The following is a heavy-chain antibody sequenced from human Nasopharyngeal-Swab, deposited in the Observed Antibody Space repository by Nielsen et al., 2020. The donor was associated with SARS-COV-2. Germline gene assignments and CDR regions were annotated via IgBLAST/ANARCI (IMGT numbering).Heavy chain of an antibody. CDR3: ASGSMIAFGGINGKFDS. V-gene: IGHV1-2*02. CDR2: IDPNNGAT. J-gene: IGHJ4*02. Sequence: ASLMVSCKASGYTFIGYYIHWVRQAPAQALEWLGWIDPNNGATKYAQTFQGRINVTRDTSFSTPYMELSGRGSDDTAVYYCASGSMIAFGGINGKFDSWGQGTLVIVSP. CDR1: GYTFIGYY. D-gene: IGHD3-16*01.